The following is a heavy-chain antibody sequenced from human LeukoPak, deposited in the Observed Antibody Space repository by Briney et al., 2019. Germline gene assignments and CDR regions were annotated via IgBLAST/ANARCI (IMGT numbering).Heavy chain of an antibody. J-gene: IGHJ3*02. D-gene: IGHD2-15*01. CDR3: VRESCSGGSCTYDPFDI. Sequence: GGSLRLSCAASGFTFSSYAMHWVRQAPGKGLGWVAVMSVNGVNKYYADSVRRRFTVSRDISKNTQFLQMNSLRFEDTAVYFCVRESCSGGSCTYDPFDIWGHGTMVTVST. CDR2: MSVNGVNK. CDR1: GFTFSSYA. V-gene: IGHV3-30-3*01.